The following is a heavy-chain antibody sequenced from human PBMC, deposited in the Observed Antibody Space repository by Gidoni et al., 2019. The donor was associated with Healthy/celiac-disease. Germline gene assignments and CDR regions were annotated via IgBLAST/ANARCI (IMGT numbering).Heavy chain of an antibody. D-gene: IGHD6-13*01. CDR2: IYYSGSI. J-gene: IGHJ4*02. Sequence: QVQLQESGPGLVKPSETLSLTCTVSGGSISSYYWRWIRQPPGKGLEWIGYIYYSGSINYNPSLKSRVTISVDTSKNQFSLKLSSVTAADTAVYYCARVRGYLANSYYFDYWGQGTLVTVSS. CDR3: ARVRGYLANSYYFDY. CDR1: GGSISSYY. V-gene: IGHV4-59*01.